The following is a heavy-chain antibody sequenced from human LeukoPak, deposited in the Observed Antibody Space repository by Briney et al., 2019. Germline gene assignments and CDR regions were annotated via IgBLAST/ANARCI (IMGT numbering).Heavy chain of an antibody. J-gene: IGHJ3*02. CDR2: ISAYNGNT. D-gene: IGHD6-13*01. Sequence: ASVKASCKASGYTFTSYGISWVRQAPGPGLEWMGWISAYNGNTNYAQKLQGRVTMTTDTSTSTAYMELRSLRSDDTAVYYCARGIAAAGTDAFDIWGQGTMVTVSS. CDR1: GYTFTSYG. V-gene: IGHV1-18*01. CDR3: ARGIAAAGTDAFDI.